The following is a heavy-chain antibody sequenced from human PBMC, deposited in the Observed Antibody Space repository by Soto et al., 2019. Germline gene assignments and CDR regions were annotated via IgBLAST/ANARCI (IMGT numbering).Heavy chain of an antibody. CDR2: ISYDGRNK. D-gene: IGHD3-22*01. CDR3: AKRDSLAYGLDV. J-gene: IGHJ6*02. CDR1: GFTFSTYG. Sequence: GGSLRLSCAASGFTFSTYGMHWVRQAPGKGLEWVAVISYDGRNKDYADSVKGRFTISRDNFKDTLFLQMNTLRPEDSGVYYCAKRDSLAYGLDVWGPGTTVTVS. V-gene: IGHV3-30*18.